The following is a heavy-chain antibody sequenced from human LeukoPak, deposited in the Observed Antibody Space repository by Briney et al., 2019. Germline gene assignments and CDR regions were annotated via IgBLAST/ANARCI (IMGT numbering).Heavy chain of an antibody. Sequence: SGGSLRLSCAAPGFTFSSNWMSWVRQAPGKGLEWVANIKQDGSEKYYVDSVKGRFTISRDNAKNSLYLQMNSLRAEDTAVYYCARVKRWLGFDYWGQGTLVTVSS. V-gene: IGHV3-7*01. J-gene: IGHJ4*02. CDR2: IKQDGSEK. CDR3: ARVKRWLGFDY. D-gene: IGHD6-19*01. CDR1: GFTFSSNW.